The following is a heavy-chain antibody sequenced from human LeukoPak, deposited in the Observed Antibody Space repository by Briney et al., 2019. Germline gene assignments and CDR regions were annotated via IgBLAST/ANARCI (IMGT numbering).Heavy chain of an antibody. CDR3: ARKGYYGSGTYLDY. Sequence: GGSLRLSCVASGFTFSNYWMTWVRQAPGKGLEWVSGINWNGDRTGYADSVRGRFTISRDNAKNSLYLQMNSLRAEDTALYYCARKGYYGSGTYLDYWGQGTLVTVSS. V-gene: IGHV3-20*04. D-gene: IGHD3-10*01. CDR2: INWNGDRT. CDR1: GFTFSNYW. J-gene: IGHJ4*02.